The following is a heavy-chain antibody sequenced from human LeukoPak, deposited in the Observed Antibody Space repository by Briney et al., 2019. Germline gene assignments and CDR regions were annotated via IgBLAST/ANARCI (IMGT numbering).Heavy chain of an antibody. J-gene: IGHJ6*02. CDR3: AKDPRYYDFWSGYQNYYYYGMDV. V-gene: IGHV3-11*01. Sequence: GGSLRLSCAASGFTFSDYYMSWIRQAPGKGLEWVSYISSSGSTIYYADSVKGRFTISRDNAKNSLYLQMNSLRAEDTAVYYCAKDPRYYDFWSGYQNYYYYGMDVWGQGTTVTVSS. CDR1: GFTFSDYY. D-gene: IGHD3-3*01. CDR2: ISSSGSTI.